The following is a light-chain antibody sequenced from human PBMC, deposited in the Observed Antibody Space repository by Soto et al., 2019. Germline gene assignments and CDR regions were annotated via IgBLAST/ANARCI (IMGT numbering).Light chain of an antibody. J-gene: IGLJ2*01. V-gene: IGLV2-14*01. CDR3: SSYTSSSTPVV. CDR2: DVS. CDR1: SSDVGGYNY. Sequence: QSALTQPASVSGSPGHSITISCTGTSSDVGGYNYVSWYQQRPGKAPKLMIYDVSNRPSGVSNRFSGSKSGNTASLTISGLQAEDEADYYCSSYTSSSTPVVFGGGTKVTVL.